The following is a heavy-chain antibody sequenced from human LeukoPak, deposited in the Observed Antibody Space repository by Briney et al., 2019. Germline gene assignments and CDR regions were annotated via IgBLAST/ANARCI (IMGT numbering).Heavy chain of an antibody. CDR3: ARDVGASSGLQVIVFDY. J-gene: IGHJ4*02. Sequence: GASVKVSCKASGYTFTSYDINWVRQAPGQGLEWMGWISAYNGNTNYAQKLQGRVTMTTDTSTSTAYMELRSLRSDDTAVYYCARDVGASSGLQVIVFDYWGQGTLVTVSS. D-gene: IGHD6-19*01. V-gene: IGHV1-18*01. CDR2: ISAYNGNT. CDR1: GYTFTSYD.